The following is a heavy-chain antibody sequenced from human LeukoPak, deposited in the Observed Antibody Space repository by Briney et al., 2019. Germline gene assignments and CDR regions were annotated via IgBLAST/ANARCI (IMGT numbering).Heavy chain of an antibody. D-gene: IGHD7-27*01. J-gene: IGHJ4*02. CDR2: IGGSGNYI. CDR3: ARDPWGSRGY. CDR1: GFTFSSYS. V-gene: IGHV3-21*01. Sequence: GGSLRLSCVASGFTFSSYSMNWVRQAPGKGLEWVSAIGGSGNYIYYADSVKGRFTISRDNAKNSLYLQMNSLRAEDTAVYYCARDPWGSRGYWGQGTLVTVSS.